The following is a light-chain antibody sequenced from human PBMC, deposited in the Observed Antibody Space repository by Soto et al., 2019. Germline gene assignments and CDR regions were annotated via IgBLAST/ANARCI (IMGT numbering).Light chain of an antibody. V-gene: IGKV3-11*01. CDR3: QQRNQWPPVT. CDR2: DAS. J-gene: IGKJ4*01. CDR1: PSVSNS. Sequence: ESVLTQSPAPLSLSPGERATLSFRASPSVSNSLAWYQHKPGQAPSLLIYDASNRATGVPTRFRASGSRTEFTLTISGLEPDEFAVYYCQQRNQWPPVTFCGGTRVEIK.